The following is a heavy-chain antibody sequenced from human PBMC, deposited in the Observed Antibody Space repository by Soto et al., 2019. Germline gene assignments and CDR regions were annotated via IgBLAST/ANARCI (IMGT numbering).Heavy chain of an antibody. D-gene: IGHD2-15*01. Sequence: QVQLVQSGAEVKKPGASVKVSCKASGYTFTSYGISWVRQAPGQGLEWMGWISAYNGNTNYAQKRHGIATMTTATAPSSAYMELWSLRSDDTAVYYCARDGVPYCSGGSCRPFFDYWGQGTLVTVSS. J-gene: IGHJ4*02. V-gene: IGHV1-18*01. CDR2: ISAYNGNT. CDR1: GYTFTSYG. CDR3: ARDGVPYCSGGSCRPFFDY.